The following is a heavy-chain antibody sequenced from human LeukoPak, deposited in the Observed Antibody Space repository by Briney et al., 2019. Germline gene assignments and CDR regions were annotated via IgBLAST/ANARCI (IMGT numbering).Heavy chain of an antibody. V-gene: IGHV3-30*02. CDR3: AKEGGNYCSGGSCYSGFWTTAN. Sequence: TGGSLRLSCAASGFTFSTYGMHWVRQAPGKGLEWVAVIWSDGSNKYYADSVKGRFIISRDNSKNTLYLQMNSLRAEDTAVYYCAKEGGNYCSGGSCYSGFWTTANWGQGTLVTVSS. CDR1: GFTFSTYG. CDR2: IWSDGSNK. D-gene: IGHD2-15*01. J-gene: IGHJ4*02.